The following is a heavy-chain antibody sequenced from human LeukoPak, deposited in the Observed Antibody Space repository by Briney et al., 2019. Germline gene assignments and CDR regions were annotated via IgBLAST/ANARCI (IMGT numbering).Heavy chain of an antibody. V-gene: IGHV1-2*02. CDR3: ARGREIVAPFDY. D-gene: IGHD3-22*01. Sequence: ASVKVSCKASGYTFTSYAMNWVRQAPGQGLEWMGWINPNSGGTNYAQKFQGRVTMTRDTSISTAYMELSRLRSDDTAVYYCARGREIVAPFDYWGQGTLVTVSS. CDR1: GYTFTSYA. J-gene: IGHJ4*02. CDR2: INPNSGGT.